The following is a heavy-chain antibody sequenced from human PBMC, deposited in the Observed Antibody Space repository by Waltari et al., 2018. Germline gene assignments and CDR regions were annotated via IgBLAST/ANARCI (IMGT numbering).Heavy chain of an antibody. Sequence: QVQLVQSGAEVKKPGASVKVSCKASGYTFTDYYLHWVRQAPGQGLEWMGWINPSNGGTNYAQKFKDRVTMTRDTSISTAYLELSGLRSDDTALYYCARDPGSSIFGVVIAVAFDIWGQGTMVTVSS. D-gene: IGHD3-3*01. CDR2: INPSNGGT. CDR1: GYTFTDYY. J-gene: IGHJ3*02. V-gene: IGHV1-2*02. CDR3: ARDPGSSIFGVVIAVAFDI.